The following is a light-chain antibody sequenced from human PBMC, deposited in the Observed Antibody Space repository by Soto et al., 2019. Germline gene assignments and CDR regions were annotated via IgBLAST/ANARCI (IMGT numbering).Light chain of an antibody. J-gene: IGLJ1*01. CDR1: SSDVGGYNY. CDR3: SSYTSSSTLNYV. Sequence: QSVLTQPASVSGSPGQSITISCTGTSSDVGGYNYVSCYQQHPGKAPKLMIYEVSNRPSGVSNRFSGSKSGNTASLTISGLQAEDEADYYCSSYTSSSTLNYVFGTGTKVTVL. CDR2: EVS. V-gene: IGLV2-14*01.